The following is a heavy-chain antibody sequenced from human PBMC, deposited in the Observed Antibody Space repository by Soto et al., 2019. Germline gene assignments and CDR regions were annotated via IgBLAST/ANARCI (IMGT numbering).Heavy chain of an antibody. D-gene: IGHD3-3*01. CDR1: GFTFSNYA. Sequence: PGGSLRLSCAGSGFTFSNYAMNWVRQAPGKGLEWVSAISGSGGSTYYADSVKGRFTISRDNSKNTLYLQMNSPRAEDTAVYYCAKDVSPHPFGVVGFHYWGQGALVTVSS. J-gene: IGHJ4*02. V-gene: IGHV3-23*01. CDR2: ISGSGGST. CDR3: AKDVSPHPFGVVGFHY.